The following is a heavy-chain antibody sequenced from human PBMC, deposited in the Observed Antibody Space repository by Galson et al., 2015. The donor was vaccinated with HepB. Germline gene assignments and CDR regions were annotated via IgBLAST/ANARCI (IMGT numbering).Heavy chain of an antibody. CDR3: AKDEGNPGIAVAGIDY. J-gene: IGHJ4*02. CDR1: GFTFSSYG. Sequence: SLRLSCAASGFTFSSYGMHWVRQAPGKGLEWVAVISYDGSNKYYADSVKGRFTISRDNSKNTLYLQMNSLRAENTAVYYCAKDEGNPGIAVAGIDYWGQGTLVTVSS. D-gene: IGHD6-19*01. V-gene: IGHV3-30*18. CDR2: ISYDGSNK.